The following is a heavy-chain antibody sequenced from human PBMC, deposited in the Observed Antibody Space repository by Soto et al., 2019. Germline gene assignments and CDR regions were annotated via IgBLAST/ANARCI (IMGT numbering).Heavy chain of an antibody. CDR1: GYRFTTYY. V-gene: IGHV1-2*06. CDR3: ARDGNFAFRGYSFAFDF. CDR2: MNIDTGGT. D-gene: IGHD5-18*01. J-gene: IGHJ4*02. Sequence: QVQLVQSGAEAKQPGASVRVSCEASGYRFTTYYIHWVRQAPGQGLEWMGRMNIDTGGTTYAQKFQGRVTMTRDTSISTAYMEVSSLKSDDTAMYYCARDGNFAFRGYSFAFDFWGQGTVVTVSS.